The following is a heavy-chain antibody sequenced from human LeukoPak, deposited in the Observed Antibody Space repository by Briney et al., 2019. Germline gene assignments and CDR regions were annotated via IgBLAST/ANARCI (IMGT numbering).Heavy chain of an antibody. D-gene: IGHD2-2*01. CDR1: GFTFSSYG. V-gene: IGHV3-23*01. J-gene: IGHJ4*02. Sequence: PGGSLRLSCAASGFTFSSYGMSWVSQAPGKGLEWVSAISGRGSNTYYADSVKGRFTISRDNSKNTLYLQMNSLRAEDTAVYYCAKSFRSTSLDYWGQGTLVTVSS. CDR2: ISGRGSNT. CDR3: AKSFRSTSLDY.